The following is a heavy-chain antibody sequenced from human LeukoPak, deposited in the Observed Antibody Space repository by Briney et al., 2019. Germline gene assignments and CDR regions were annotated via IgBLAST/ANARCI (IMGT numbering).Heavy chain of an antibody. V-gene: IGHV1-18*01. J-gene: IGHJ4*02. D-gene: IGHD6-19*01. CDR1: GYTFTSYG. CDR3: ARRRSSGWYAGVFDY. CDR2: ISTYNGNT. Sequence: ASVKVSCKASGYTFTSYGISWVRQAPGQGLEWMGWISTYNGNTNYAQKLQGRVTMTTDTSTSTAYMELRSLRSDDTAVYCCARRRSSGWYAGVFDYWGQGTLVTVSS.